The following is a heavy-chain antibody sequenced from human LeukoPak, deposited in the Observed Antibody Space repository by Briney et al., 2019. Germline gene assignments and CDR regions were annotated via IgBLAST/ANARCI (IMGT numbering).Heavy chain of an antibody. V-gene: IGHV4-59*12. CDR2: IHYSGST. CDR1: GVSIRSYY. CDR3: ARHTGQWLPFDD. J-gene: IGHJ4*02. D-gene: IGHD5-12*01. Sequence: SETLSLTCTVSGVSIRSYYWSWIRQPPGKGLEWIGYIHYSGSTNYNPSLKSRVTMSLDTSTNQISLEMTSVNAADTAIYYCARHTGQWLPFDDWGQGTQVTISS.